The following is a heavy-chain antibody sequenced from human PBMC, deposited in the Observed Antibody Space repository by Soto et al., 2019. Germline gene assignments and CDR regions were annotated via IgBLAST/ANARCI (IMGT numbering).Heavy chain of an antibody. J-gene: IGHJ2*01. CDR1: GFTFSSYA. CDR2: ISGSGGST. D-gene: IGHD3-22*01. CDR3: AKDHTYYDSSGYYSYWYFDL. V-gene: IGHV3-23*01. Sequence: EVQLLESGGGLVQPGGSLRLSCAASGFTFSSYAMSWVRQAPGKGLEWVSAISGSGGSTYYADSVKGRFTISRDNSKNTLYLQMNSLRAEDTAVYYCAKDHTYYDSSGYYSYWYFDLWGRGTLVTVSS.